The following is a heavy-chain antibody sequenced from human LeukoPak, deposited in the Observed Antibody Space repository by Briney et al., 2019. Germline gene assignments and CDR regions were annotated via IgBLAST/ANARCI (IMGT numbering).Heavy chain of an antibody. D-gene: IGHD5-24*01. CDR1: GFTFSSYA. CDR2: ISYDGSNK. Sequence: GGSLRLSCAASGFTFSSYAMHWVRQAPGKGLEWVAVISYDGSNKYYADSVKGRFTISRDNSKNTLYLQMNSLRAEDTAVYYCARDREMATTKTRFDYWGQGTLVTVSS. CDR3: ARDREMATTKTRFDY. J-gene: IGHJ4*02. V-gene: IGHV3-30*04.